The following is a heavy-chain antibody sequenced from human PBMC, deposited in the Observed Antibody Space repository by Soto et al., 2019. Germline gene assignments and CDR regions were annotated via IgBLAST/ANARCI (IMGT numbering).Heavy chain of an antibody. Sequence: LRLSCAASGFTFSSYAMHWVRQAPGKGLEWVAVISYDGSNKYYADSVKGRFTISRDNSKNTLYLQMNSLRADDTAIYYCAYRTGFDYWGQGTLVTVSS. CDR2: ISYDGSNK. CDR1: GFTFSSYA. CDR3: AYRTGFDY. D-gene: IGHD1-1*01. J-gene: IGHJ4*02. V-gene: IGHV3-30-3*01.